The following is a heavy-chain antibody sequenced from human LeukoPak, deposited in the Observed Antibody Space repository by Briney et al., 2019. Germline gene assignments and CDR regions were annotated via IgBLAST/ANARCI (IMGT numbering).Heavy chain of an antibody. V-gene: IGHV3-43*02. J-gene: IGHJ4*02. CDR1: GFTFDVYA. D-gene: IGHD1-26*01. CDR2: ISEDGSST. Sequence: PGGSLRLSCAVSGFTFDVYAMLWLRHAPGRARVWVFLISEDGSSTYYADSVKGRVTISRDNSKNSLYLQMNSLRTEDTALYYCASRETKTDYWGQGTLVTVPS. CDR3: ASRETKTDY.